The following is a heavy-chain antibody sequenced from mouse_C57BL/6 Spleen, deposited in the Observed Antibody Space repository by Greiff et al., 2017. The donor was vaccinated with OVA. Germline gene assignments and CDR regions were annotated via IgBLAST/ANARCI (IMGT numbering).Heavy chain of an antibody. D-gene: IGHD2-5*01. CDR2: IYPGDGDT. CDR3: ARAYYSNSDFAY. Sequence: VKLMESGPELVKPGASVKISCKASGYAFSSSWMNWVKQRPGKGLEWIGRIYPGDGDTNYTGKFKGKATLTADKSSSTAYMQLSSLTSEDSAVYFCARAYYSNSDFAYWGQGTLVTVSA. CDR1: GYAFSSSW. J-gene: IGHJ3*01. V-gene: IGHV1-82*01.